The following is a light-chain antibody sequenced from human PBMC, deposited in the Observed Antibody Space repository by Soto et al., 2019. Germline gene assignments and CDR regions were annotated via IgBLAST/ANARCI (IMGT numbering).Light chain of an antibody. CDR2: EVS. CDR3: SSYTSRTTPV. Sequence: QSALTQPASVSGSPGQTITISCTGTSSDLGGYAYVSWYQQYPGKVPKLVISEVSNRPSGVSHRFSGSRSGNTAFLTISGLQAEDEADYHCSSYTSRTTPVFGGGTKLTVL. CDR1: SSDLGGYAY. J-gene: IGLJ2*01. V-gene: IGLV2-14*01.